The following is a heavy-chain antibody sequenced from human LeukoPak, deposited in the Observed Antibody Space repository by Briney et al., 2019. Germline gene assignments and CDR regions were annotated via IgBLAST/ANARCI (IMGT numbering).Heavy chain of an antibody. D-gene: IGHD4-17*01. J-gene: IGHJ4*02. Sequence: GRSLRLSCAASGFTFSSYSMNWVRQAPGKGLEWVSSISSSSSYIYYAGSVKGRFTISRDNAKNSLYLQMNSLRAEDTAVYYCARDPPYGDYAFGLDYWGQGTLVTVSS. CDR2: ISSSSSYI. CDR1: GFTFSSYS. CDR3: ARDPPYGDYAFGLDY. V-gene: IGHV3-21*01.